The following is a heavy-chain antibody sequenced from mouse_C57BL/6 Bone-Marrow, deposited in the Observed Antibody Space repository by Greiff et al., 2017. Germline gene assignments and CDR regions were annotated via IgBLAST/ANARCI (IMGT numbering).Heavy chain of an antibody. CDR3: TTGVWYFDV. V-gene: IGHV14-4*01. CDR1: GFNIKDDY. J-gene: IGHJ1*03. Sequence: VHVKQSGAELVRPGASVKLSCTASGFNIKDDYMHWVKPGPEQGLEWIGWIDPDNGDTEYASKFQGKAPITADTSSNTAYLQLSSLTSEDTAVYYCTTGVWYFDVWGTGTTVTVSS. CDR2: IDPDNGDT.